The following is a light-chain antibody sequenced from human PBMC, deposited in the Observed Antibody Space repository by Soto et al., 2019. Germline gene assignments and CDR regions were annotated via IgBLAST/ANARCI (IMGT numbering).Light chain of an antibody. CDR2: DVN. CDR3: CSYTSSSTHV. J-gene: IGLJ1*01. CDR1: SRDVGGYNF. Sequence: QSALTQPASVSGSPGQSITISCTGTSRDVGGYNFVSWYQQHPGKVPKLMIFDVNRRPSGVSDRFSGSKSGNTASLTISGLQAEDEGAYYCCSYTSSSTHVFGSGTKLTVL. V-gene: IGLV2-14*03.